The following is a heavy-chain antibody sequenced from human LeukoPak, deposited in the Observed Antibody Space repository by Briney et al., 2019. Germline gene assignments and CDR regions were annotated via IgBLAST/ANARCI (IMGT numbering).Heavy chain of an antibody. CDR2: ISDRGHRT. CDR1: GFTFSRYT. Sequence: PGGSLRLSCAASGFTFSRYTMTWVRQAPGKGLEWVSGISDRGHRTYYADSVKGRFTISRDNSKNTLYLQMNSLRAEDTAVYYCAKDAITMVRGVNNYYYYGMDVWGQGTTVTVSS. CDR3: AKDAITMVRGVNNYYYYGMDV. D-gene: IGHD3-10*01. J-gene: IGHJ6*02. V-gene: IGHV3-23*01.